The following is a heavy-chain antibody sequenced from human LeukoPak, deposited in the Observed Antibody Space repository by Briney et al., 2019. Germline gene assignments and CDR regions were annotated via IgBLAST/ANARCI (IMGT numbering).Heavy chain of an antibody. D-gene: IGHD2/OR15-2a*01. J-gene: IGHJ4*02. CDR2: INSDGSWT. CDR3: VSFYEAY. Sequence: GRSLRLSCAASGNYWMHWVRQAPGKGLVWVSHINSDGSWTSYADSVKGRFTISKDNAKNTVYLQMNNLRAEDTAVYYCVSFYEAYWGRGTLVTVSS. CDR1: GNYW. V-gene: IGHV3-74*01.